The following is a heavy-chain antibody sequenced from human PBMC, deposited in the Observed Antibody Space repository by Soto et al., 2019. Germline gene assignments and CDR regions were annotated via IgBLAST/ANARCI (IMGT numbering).Heavy chain of an antibody. CDR2: IYQSGVT. CDR1: GGSVSGTDYY. V-gene: IGHV4-30-2*01. CDR3: AGMPYTSGLRFDP. D-gene: IGHD6-19*01. Sequence: PSETLSLTCTVSGGSVSGTDYYWSWIRQPPGKALQWIGFIYQSGVTSYNPSLASRVSISLDRSNNQCSLKLKSVTAADTAVYFCAGMPYTSGLRFDPWGPGTLVTVSS. J-gene: IGHJ5*02.